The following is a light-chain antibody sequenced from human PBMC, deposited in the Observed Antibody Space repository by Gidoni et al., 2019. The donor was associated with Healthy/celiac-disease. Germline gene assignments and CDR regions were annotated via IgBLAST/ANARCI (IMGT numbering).Light chain of an antibody. Sequence: EIVLTQYPATLSLSPGERATLSCRASQSVSRYLAWYQQKPGQAPRLLIYDASNRATGIPARFSGSGSGTDFTLTISSLEPEDFAVYYCQQRSNWPPYTFGQGTKLEIK. CDR3: QQRSNWPPYT. J-gene: IGKJ2*01. V-gene: IGKV3-11*01. CDR1: QSVSRY. CDR2: DAS.